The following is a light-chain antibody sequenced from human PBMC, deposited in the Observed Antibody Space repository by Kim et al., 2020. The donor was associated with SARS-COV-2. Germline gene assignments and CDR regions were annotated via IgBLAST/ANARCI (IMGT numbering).Light chain of an antibody. Sequence: QSALTQPASVSGSPGQSITISCTGTSSDVGGYNYVSWYQQHPGNAPKLMIYDVSNRPSGVSNRFSGSKSGNTASLTISGLQAEDEADYYCSSYTSSSTRLFGGGTRLTVL. V-gene: IGLV2-14*03. CDR2: DVS. CDR1: SSDVGGYNY. CDR3: SSYTSSSTRL. J-gene: IGLJ3*02.